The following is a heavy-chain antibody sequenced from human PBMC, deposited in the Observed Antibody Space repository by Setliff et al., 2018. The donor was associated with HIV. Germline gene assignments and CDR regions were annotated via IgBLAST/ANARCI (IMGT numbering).Heavy chain of an antibody. V-gene: IGHV4-59*11. Sequence: SETLSLTCIVSGGSLTSHYWGWIRQPPGKGLGWIGFIYYTGHTTYNPSLKGRVTISVDTSKNQFSLRRNSVTAADTAVYYCAREGATAGVLHWYDPWGQGTLVTVSS. J-gene: IGHJ5*02. CDR3: AREGATAGVLHWYDP. CDR2: IYYTGHT. D-gene: IGHD6-13*01. CDR1: GGSLTSHY.